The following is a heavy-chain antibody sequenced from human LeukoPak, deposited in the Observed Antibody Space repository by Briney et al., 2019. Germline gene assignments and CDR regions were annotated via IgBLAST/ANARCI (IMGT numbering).Heavy chain of an antibody. CDR1: GFTLPYG. J-gene: IGHJ4*02. D-gene: IGHD3-22*01. V-gene: IGHV3-23*01. CDR3: AKGAVGKTESSGYPPHFDY. Sequence: PGGSLRLSCVVSGFTLPYGMSWVRQAPGKGLEWVSYVSATGYTTSYADSVKGRFTISRDNAKSTVFLQMDSLRADDTAVYYCAKGAVGKTESSGYPPHFDYWGQGTLVTVSS. CDR2: VSATGYTT.